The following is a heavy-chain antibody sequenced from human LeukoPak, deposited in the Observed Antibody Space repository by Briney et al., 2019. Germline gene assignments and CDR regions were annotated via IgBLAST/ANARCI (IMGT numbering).Heavy chain of an antibody. J-gene: IGHJ6*02. D-gene: IGHD6-19*01. CDR3: ARGGRQWLVTYYYYYGMDV. CDR2: ISAYNGNT. CDR1: GYGITGYY. Sequence: ASVKVSCKASGYGITGYYIHWVRQAPGQGLEWMGWISAYNGNTNYAQKLQGRVTMTTDTSTSTAYMELRSLRSDDTAVYYCARGGRQWLVTYYYYYGMDVWGQGTTVTVSS. V-gene: IGHV1-18*04.